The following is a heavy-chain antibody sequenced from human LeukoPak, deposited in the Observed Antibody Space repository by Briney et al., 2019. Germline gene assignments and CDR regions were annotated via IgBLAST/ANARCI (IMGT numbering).Heavy chain of an antibody. V-gene: IGHV3-30*04. CDR3: ATVWMTAPYFDY. J-gene: IGHJ4*02. CDR1: GFTFSSYA. Sequence: GGSLRLSCAASGFTFSSYAMHWVRQAPGKGLEWVAVISYDGSKKYYADSVKGRFTISRDNSKNTLYLQMNSLRAEDTAVYYCATVWMTAPYFDYWGQGTLVTVSS. CDR2: ISYDGSKK. D-gene: IGHD1-1*01.